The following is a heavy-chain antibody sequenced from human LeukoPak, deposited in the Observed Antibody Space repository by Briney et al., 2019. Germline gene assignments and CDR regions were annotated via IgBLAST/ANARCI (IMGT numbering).Heavy chain of an antibody. CDR2: INPNSGGT. Sequence: GASVKVSCKASGYTFTGYNMQWLRQAPGQGLEWMGWINPNSGGTNYAQKFQGRVTMTKDTSISTAYMELSRLRSDDTAVYYCARDGHFDCWGQGTLVTVSS. J-gene: IGHJ4*02. V-gene: IGHV1-2*02. CDR1: GYTFTGYN. CDR3: ARDGHFDC.